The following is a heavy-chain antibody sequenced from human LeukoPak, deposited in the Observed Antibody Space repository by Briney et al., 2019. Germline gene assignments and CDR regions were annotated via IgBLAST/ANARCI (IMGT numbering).Heavy chain of an antibody. CDR2: IYHSGST. J-gene: IGHJ4*02. D-gene: IGHD6-13*01. Sequence: MSSETLSLTCTVSGYSISSGYYWGWIRQPPGKGLEWIGSIYHSGSTYYNPSLKSRVTISVDTSKNQFSLKLSSVTAADTAVYYCARVAAAGPDRSLRVIDYWGQGTLVTVSS. V-gene: IGHV4-38-2*02. CDR3: ARVAAAGPDRSLRVIDY. CDR1: GYSISSGYY.